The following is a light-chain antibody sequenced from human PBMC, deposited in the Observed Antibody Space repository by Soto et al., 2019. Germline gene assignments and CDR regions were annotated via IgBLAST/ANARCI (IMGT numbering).Light chain of an antibody. CDR1: SSDVGGYNY. CDR2: EVS. Sequence: QSELTQPASVSGSPGQSITISCTGTSSDVGGYNYVSWYQQHPGKAPKLMIYEVSNRPSGVSNRFSGSKSGNTASLTISGLQAEDEADYYCSSYTSSGGVFGGGTKLTVL. V-gene: IGLV2-14*01. CDR3: SSYTSSGGV. J-gene: IGLJ2*01.